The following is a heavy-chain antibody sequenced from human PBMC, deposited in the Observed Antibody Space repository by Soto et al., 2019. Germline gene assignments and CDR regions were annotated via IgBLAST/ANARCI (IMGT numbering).Heavy chain of an antibody. J-gene: IGHJ4*02. Sequence: PGACLKISCKGSGYSFTSYWIGWVRQMPGKGLEWMGIIYPGDSDTRYRPSFQGQVTISADNSISPAYLQWSSLKASDTAMYYCARRIQDPQVRYSGYDEAYFDYWGQGTLGSVSS. CDR1: GYSFTSYW. D-gene: IGHD5-12*01. V-gene: IGHV5-51*01. CDR2: IYPGDSDT. CDR3: ARRIQDPQVRYSGYDEAYFDY.